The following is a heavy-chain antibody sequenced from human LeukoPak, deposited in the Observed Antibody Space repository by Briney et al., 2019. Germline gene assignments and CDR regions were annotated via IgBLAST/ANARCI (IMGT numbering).Heavy chain of an antibody. CDR3: TREDDITASSP. CDR1: GYTFTRYG. D-gene: IGHD3-9*01. CDR2: ISAYNGNT. Sequence: GASVKVSCKASGYTFTRYGISWVRQAPGQGLEWMGLISAYNGNTNYAQKFQGRVTMTTDTSTSTAYMELRSLRSDDTAVYYCTREDDITASSPWGQGTLVTVSS. V-gene: IGHV1-18*01. J-gene: IGHJ5*02.